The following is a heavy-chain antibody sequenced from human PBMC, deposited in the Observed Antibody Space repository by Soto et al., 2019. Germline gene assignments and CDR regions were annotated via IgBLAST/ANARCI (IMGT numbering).Heavy chain of an antibody. V-gene: IGHV3-21*01. Sequence: EVQLVESGGGLVKPGGSLRLSCAASGFTFSSYSMNWVRQAPWKGLEWVSSISSSSSYIYYADSVKGRFTISRDNAKNSLYLQMNSLRAEDTAVYYFAREGGSYFAFDIWGQGTMVTVSS. J-gene: IGHJ3*02. CDR1: GFTFSSYS. D-gene: IGHD1-26*01. CDR2: ISSSSSYI. CDR3: AREGGSYFAFDI.